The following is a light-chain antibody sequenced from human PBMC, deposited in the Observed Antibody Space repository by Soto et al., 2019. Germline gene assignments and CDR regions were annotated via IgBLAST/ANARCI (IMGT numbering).Light chain of an antibody. CDR3: CSYAGSSFYV. Sequence: QSVLTQPASVSGSPGQSITISCTGTSSDVGNDNFVSWYQHHPGKAPKLIIYEVSYRPSGVSHRFSGSKSGNTASLTISGLQAEDEADYYCCSYAGSSFYVFGNGTKVTVL. CDR2: EVS. CDR1: SSDVGNDNF. J-gene: IGLJ1*01. V-gene: IGLV2-23*02.